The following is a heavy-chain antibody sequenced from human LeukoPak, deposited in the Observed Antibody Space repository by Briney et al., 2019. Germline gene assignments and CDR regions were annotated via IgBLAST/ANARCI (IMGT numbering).Heavy chain of an antibody. CDR1: GGSISSSSYY. CDR3: ARQVLYSGYDGYYYYYMDV. J-gene: IGHJ6*03. Sequence: SETLSLTCTVSGGSISSSSYYWGWIRQPPGRGLEWIGSIYFSGSTYYNPSLKSRVTISIDTSKNQFSLKLSSVTAADTAVYYCARQVLYSGYDGYYYYYMDVWGKGTTVTVSS. V-gene: IGHV4-39*01. CDR2: IYFSGST. D-gene: IGHD5-12*01.